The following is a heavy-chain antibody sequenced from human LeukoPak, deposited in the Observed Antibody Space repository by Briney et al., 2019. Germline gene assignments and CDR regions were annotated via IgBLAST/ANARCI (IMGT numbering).Heavy chain of an antibody. CDR1: GGSISSGGYY. J-gene: IGHJ5*02. V-gene: IGHV4-31*03. D-gene: IGHD3-3*01. CDR3: AMRYDFWRKPGGFDP. CDR2: IYYSGST. Sequence: PSQTLSLTCTVSGGSISSGGYYWSWLRQHPGKGLEWIGYIYYSGSTYYNPSLKSRVTISVDTSKNQFSLKLSSVTAADTAVYYCAMRYDFWRKPGGFDPWGQGTLVTVSS.